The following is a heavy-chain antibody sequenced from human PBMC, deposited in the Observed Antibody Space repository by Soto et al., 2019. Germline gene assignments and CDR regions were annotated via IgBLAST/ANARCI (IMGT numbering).Heavy chain of an antibody. CDR2: IIPIFGTA. CDR1: GGTFSSYA. Sequence: GASVKVSCKASGGTFSSYAISWVRQAPGQGLEWMGGIIPIFGTANYAQKFQGRVTITADESTSTAYMELSSLRSEDTAVYYCARGPMVYAIFLTVATPGYFQHWGQGTLVTVSS. V-gene: IGHV1-69*13. D-gene: IGHD2-8*01. CDR3: ARGPMVYAIFLTVATPGYFQH. J-gene: IGHJ1*01.